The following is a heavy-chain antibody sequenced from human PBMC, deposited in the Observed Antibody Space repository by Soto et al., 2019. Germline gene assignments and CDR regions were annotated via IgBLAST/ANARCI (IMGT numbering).Heavy chain of an antibody. V-gene: IGHV4-59*01. J-gene: IGHJ5*02. CDR2: IHHSGST. Sequence: XATLSLTCTVCGGSISTYSWNWIRQPPGKGLEWIGYIHHSGSTTYNPSLKSRVTISMDASKNQFSLHLDSVTAADTAVYYCARVVDCANCVCSFWFDPWGQGTLVTVSS. D-gene: IGHD2-8*01. CDR3: ARVVDCANCVCSFWFDP. CDR1: GGSISTYS.